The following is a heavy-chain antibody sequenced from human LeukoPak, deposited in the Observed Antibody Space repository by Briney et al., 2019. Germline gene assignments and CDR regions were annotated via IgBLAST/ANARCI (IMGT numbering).Heavy chain of an antibody. V-gene: IGHV4-30-4*01. D-gene: IGHD6-19*01. J-gene: IGHJ5*02. Sequence: SETLSLTCTVSGGSISSGDYYWSWIRQPPGKGLEWIGYIYYSGSTYYNPSLKSRVTISVDTSKNQFSLRLSSVTAADTAVYYCARKAVAGPTNPWGQGTLVTVSS. CDR1: GGSISSGDYY. CDR3: ARKAVAGPTNP. CDR2: IYYSGST.